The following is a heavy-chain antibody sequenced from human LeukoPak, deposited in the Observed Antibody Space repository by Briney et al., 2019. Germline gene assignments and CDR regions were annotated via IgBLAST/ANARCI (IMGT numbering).Heavy chain of an antibody. CDR1: GFPFSSYS. Sequence: GGSLRLSRASSGFPFSSYSMIWVRQAPGKGLEWVSYISGSSSTIYYADSVAGRFTTFRQNAQNSLSLQMAGLRDEDTAVYYCARGRVWNYEDYWGQGTLVTVSS. CDR2: ISGSSSTI. D-gene: IGHD1-7*01. J-gene: IGHJ4*02. CDR3: ARGRVWNYEDY. V-gene: IGHV3-48*02.